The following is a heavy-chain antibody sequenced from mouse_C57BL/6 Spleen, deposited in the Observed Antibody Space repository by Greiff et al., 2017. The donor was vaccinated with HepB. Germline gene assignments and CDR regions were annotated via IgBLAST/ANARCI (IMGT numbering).Heavy chain of an antibody. CDR2: INPNNGGT. CDR3: ARKITTVVTWYFDV. V-gene: IGHV1-18*01. D-gene: IGHD1-1*01. Sequence: EVQLQQSGPELVKPGASVKIPCKASGYTFTDYNMDWVKQSHGKSLEWIGDINPNNGGTIYNQKFKGKATLTVDKSSSTAYMELRSLTSEDTAVYYCARKITTVVTWYFDVWGTGNTVTVSS. J-gene: IGHJ1*03. CDR1: GYTFTDYN.